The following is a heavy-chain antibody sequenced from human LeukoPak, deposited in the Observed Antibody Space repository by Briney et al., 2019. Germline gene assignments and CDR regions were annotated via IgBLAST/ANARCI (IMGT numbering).Heavy chain of an antibody. CDR3: ARLPHYYYGDYQPPR. D-gene: IGHD4-17*01. J-gene: IGHJ4*02. Sequence: PSETLSLTCTVSGGSISSGSYYWSWIRQPAGKGLEWIGRIYTSGSTNYNPSLKSRVTISVDTSKNQFSLKLSSVTAADTAVYYCARLPHYYYGDYQPPRWGQGTLVTVSS. CDR1: GGSISSGSYY. V-gene: IGHV4-61*02. CDR2: IYTSGST.